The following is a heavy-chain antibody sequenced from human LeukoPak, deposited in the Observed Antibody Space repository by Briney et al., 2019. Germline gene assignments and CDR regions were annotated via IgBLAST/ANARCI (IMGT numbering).Heavy chain of an antibody. CDR3: AREGAVAPYGMDV. CDR2: ISGSGGST. J-gene: IGHJ6*02. V-gene: IGHV3-23*01. CDR1: GFTFSSYA. Sequence: GGSLRLSCAASGFTFSSYAMSWVRQAPGKGLEWVSSISGSGGSTYYADSVKGRFTISRDNSKNTLYLQMNSLRAEDTAVYYCAREGAVAPYGMDVWGQGTTVTVSS. D-gene: IGHD6-19*01.